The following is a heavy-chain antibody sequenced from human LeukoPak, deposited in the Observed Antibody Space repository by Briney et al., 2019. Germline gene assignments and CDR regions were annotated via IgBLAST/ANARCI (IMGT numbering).Heavy chain of an antibody. D-gene: IGHD2-21*02. CDR1: GGSISSYF. CDR3: ARGGFYCGGDCYVDY. CDR2: IYTSGST. J-gene: IGHJ4*02. V-gene: IGHV4-4*07. Sequence: SSETLSLTCTVSGGSISSYFWSWIRQPAGKGLEWLGRIYTSGSTNYSPSLKSRLTISVDKSKNQFSLKLSSVTAADTAVYYCARGGFYCGGDCYVDYWGQGTLVTVSS.